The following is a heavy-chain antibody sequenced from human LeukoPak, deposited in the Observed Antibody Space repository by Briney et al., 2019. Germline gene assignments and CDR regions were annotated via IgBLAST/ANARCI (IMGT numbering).Heavy chain of an antibody. D-gene: IGHD5-18*01. CDR1: GGSFSGYY. CDR2: INHSGST. J-gene: IGHJ4*02. V-gene: IGHV4-34*01. Sequence: TSGTLSLTCAVYGGSFSGYYWSWIRQPPGKGLEWIGEINHSGSTNYNPSLKSRVTISVDTSKNQFSLKLSSVTAADTAVYYCARLWIQLWQTSGPFDYWGQGTLVTVSS. CDR3: ARLWIQLWQTSGPFDY.